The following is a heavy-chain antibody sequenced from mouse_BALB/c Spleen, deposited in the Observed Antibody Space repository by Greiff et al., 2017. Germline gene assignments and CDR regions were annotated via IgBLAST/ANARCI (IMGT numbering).Heavy chain of an antibody. V-gene: IGHV1-9*01. D-gene: IGHD2-12*01. CDR3: SRGRVTAGAMDY. Sequence: QVQLQQSGAELMKPGASVKISCKATGYTFSSYWIEWVKQRPGHGLEWIGEILPGSGSTNYHEKFKGKATFTADTSSNTAYMQLSSLTSEDSAVYYCSRGRVTAGAMDYWGQGTSVTVSS. CDR1: GYTFSSYW. CDR2: ILPGSGST. J-gene: IGHJ4*01.